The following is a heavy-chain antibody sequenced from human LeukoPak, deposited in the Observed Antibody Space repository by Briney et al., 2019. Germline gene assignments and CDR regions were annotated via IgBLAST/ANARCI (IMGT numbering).Heavy chain of an antibody. D-gene: IGHD2-2*02. V-gene: IGHV3-23*01. CDR1: GFTFSSYA. CDR3: ARVAGCDRTSCYNDYYYGMDV. Sequence: PGGSLRLSCAASGFTFSSYAMSWVRQAPGKGLEWVSAISGSGGSTYYADSVKGRFTISRDNSKNTLYLQMNSLRAEDTAVYYCARVAGCDRTSCYNDYYYGMDVWGQGTTVTVSS. J-gene: IGHJ6*02. CDR2: ISGSGGST.